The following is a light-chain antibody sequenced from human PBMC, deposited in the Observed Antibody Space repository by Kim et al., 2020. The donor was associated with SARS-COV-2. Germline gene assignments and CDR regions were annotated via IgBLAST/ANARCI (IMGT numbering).Light chain of an antibody. CDR3: QHYRTSPRT. V-gene: IGKV3-20*01. J-gene: IGKJ4*02. Sequence: GERDTASCRGSQSESSNYFAWYQQKPRHAPRLLIYCASSRATGIPDRFSGSGCETDFIPPISRLDPEDFAVYYCQHYRTSPRTFGGGTKVDIK. CDR2: CAS. CDR1: QSESSNY.